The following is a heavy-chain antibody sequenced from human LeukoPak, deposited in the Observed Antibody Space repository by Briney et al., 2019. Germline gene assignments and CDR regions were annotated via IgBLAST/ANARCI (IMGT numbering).Heavy chain of an antibody. Sequence: GGSLRLSCAASGFTVSSNCMSWVRQAPGKGLEWVSVIYSGGTTYYADSVKGRFTISRDNSKNTLYLQMHSLRAEDTAVYYCARVGTTVMTRGPRGCWGQGTLVTVSS. CDR2: IYSGGTT. J-gene: IGHJ4*02. CDR3: ARVGTTVMTRGPRGC. D-gene: IGHD4-17*01. V-gene: IGHV3-53*01. CDR1: GFTVSSNC.